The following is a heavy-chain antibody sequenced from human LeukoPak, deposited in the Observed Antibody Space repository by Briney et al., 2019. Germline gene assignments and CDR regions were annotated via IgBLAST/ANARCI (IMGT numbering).Heavy chain of an antibody. V-gene: IGHV1-46*01. D-gene: IGHD1-26*01. J-gene: IGHJ5*02. Sequence: ASVKVSCKASGYTFSSYYIKWVRQAPGQGLEWMGLINPTGGSTGYAQKFQGRVTMTRDMSTSTDYMELSSLRSEDTAIYYCARDNSVGDNAWWFDPWGQGTLVTVSS. CDR3: ARDNSVGDNAWWFDP. CDR2: INPTGGST. CDR1: GYTFSSYY.